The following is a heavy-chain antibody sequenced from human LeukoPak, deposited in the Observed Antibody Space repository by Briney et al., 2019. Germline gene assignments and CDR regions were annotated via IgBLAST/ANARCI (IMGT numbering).Heavy chain of an antibody. CDR1: GFTFSRYW. CDR2: INPDGSTT. CDR3: AKPSGDYDYFDY. Sequence: PGESLRLSCAASGFTFSRYWIHWVRQAPGKGLEWVSRINPDGSTTTYADSVKGRFTISRDNAKNTVYLQMNSLTVEDTAVYYCAKPSGDYDYFDYWGQGALVTVSS. J-gene: IGHJ4*02. V-gene: IGHV3-74*01. D-gene: IGHD4-17*01.